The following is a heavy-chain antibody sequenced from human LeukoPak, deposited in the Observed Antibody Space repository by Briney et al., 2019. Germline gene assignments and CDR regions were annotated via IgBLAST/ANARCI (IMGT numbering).Heavy chain of an antibody. D-gene: IGHD6-19*01. V-gene: IGHV3-48*01. CDR2: ISSSSSTI. CDR3: ARVLYSSGWYGDHY. CDR1: GFTFSSYS. J-gene: IGHJ4*02. Sequence: GGSLRLSCAASGFTFSSYSMYWVRQAAGKGLEWVSYISSSSSTIYYADSVKGRFTISRDNAKNSLYLQMNSLRAEDAAVYYCARVLYSSGWYGDHYWGQGTLVTVSS.